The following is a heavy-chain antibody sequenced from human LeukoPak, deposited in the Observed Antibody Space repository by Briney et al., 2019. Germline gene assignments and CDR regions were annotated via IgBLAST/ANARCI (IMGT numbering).Heavy chain of an antibody. CDR1: GFTFSSYW. J-gene: IGHJ4*02. D-gene: IGHD3-22*01. Sequence: PGGSLKLSCAASGFTFSSYWMHWVRQAPGKGLVWVSRINSDGSSTSYADSVKGRFTISRDNAKNTLYLQMNSLRAEDTAVYYCARHFYDTSGYSYWGQGTLVTVSS. V-gene: IGHV3-74*01. CDR3: ARHFYDTSGYSY. CDR2: INSDGSST.